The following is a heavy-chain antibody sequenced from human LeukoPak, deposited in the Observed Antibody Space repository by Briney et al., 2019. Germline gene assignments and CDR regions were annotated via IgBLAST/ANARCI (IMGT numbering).Heavy chain of an antibody. J-gene: IGHJ6*02. Sequence: GGSLTLSCAASGFAFSGYSMHWVRQAPGKGLEWVAVISYDGHNKDYADSVKGRFTISRDNSKKTLYLQMNTLRGEDTAVYYCARGFTESFGEPSTKGENYAYYAMDVWGQGTTVTVSS. D-gene: IGHD3-10*01. CDR3: ARGFTESFGEPSTKGENYAYYAMDV. CDR2: ISYDGHNK. V-gene: IGHV3-30-3*01. CDR1: GFAFSGYS.